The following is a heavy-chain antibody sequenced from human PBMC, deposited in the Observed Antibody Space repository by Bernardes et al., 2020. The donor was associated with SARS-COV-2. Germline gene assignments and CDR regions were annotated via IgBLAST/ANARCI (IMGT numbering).Heavy chain of an antibody. CDR1: GFSLSTFA. CDR3: ARRAMGVGGAYLFDY. V-gene: IGHV3-23*05. Sequence: GGSLRLSCEVSGFSLSTFAMGWVRQAPGKGLEWVSSLCTKTYYTDSVNGRFTVSRDNSKNTLFLEMKSLRADDTAVYYCARRAMGVGGAYLFDYWGRGTLVTVSS. D-gene: IGHD3-10*01. J-gene: IGHJ4*02. CDR2: LCTKT.